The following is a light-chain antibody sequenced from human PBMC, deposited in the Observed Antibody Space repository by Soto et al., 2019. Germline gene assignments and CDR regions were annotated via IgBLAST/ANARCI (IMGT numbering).Light chain of an antibody. CDR1: QVISTS. Sequence: DIQLTQSPSFLSPSLGESVTITCRASQVISTSLAWYQVKPGKAPKLLIYAASTLESGVPSRFRGSGSGTVFTLTISSLQPEDFASYYCQQSYNVRSWTFGQGA. J-gene: IGKJ1*01. CDR3: QQSYNVRSWT. V-gene: IGKV1-39*01. CDR2: AAS.